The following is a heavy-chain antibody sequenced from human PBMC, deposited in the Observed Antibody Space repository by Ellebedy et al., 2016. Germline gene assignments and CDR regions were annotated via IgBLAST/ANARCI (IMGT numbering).Heavy chain of an antibody. CDR2: ISGSGGST. CDR3: ARDQEDGYNLGMDV. J-gene: IGHJ6*02. CDR1: GFTVSSNY. V-gene: IGHV3-23*01. Sequence: GESLKISCAASGFTVSSNYMSWVRQAPGKGLEWVSAISGSGGSTYYADSVKGRFTISRDNSKNTLYLQMNSLRAEDTAVYYCARDQEDGYNLGMDVWGQGTTVTVSS. D-gene: IGHD5-24*01.